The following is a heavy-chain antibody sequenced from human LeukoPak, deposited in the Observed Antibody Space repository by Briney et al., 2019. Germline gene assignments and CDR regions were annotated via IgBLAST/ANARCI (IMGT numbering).Heavy chain of an antibody. CDR2: IYTSGST. CDR1: GGSISSGSYY. CDR3: ARDHRNPSYYYYMDV. Sequence: SETLSLTCTVSGGSISSGSYYWSWIRQPAGKGLEWIGRIYTSGSTNYNPSLKSRVTISVDTSKNQFSLKLSSVTAADTAVYYCARDHRNPSYYYYMDVWGKGTTVTVSS. V-gene: IGHV4-61*02. J-gene: IGHJ6*03.